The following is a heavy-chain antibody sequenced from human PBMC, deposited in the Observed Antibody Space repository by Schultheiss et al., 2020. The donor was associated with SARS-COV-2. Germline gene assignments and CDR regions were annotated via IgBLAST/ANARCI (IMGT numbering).Heavy chain of an antibody. CDR1: GYTFTGYY. V-gene: IGHV1-2*06. CDR2: INPNSGGT. J-gene: IGHJ4*02. D-gene: IGHD2-15*01. CDR3: ARGYCSGGSCYFDY. Sequence: ASVKVSCKASGYTFTGYYMHWVRQAPGQGLEWMGRINPNSGGTNYAQKLQGRVTMTTDTSTSTAYMELRSLRSDDTAVYYCARGYCSGGSCYFDYWGQGTLVTVSS.